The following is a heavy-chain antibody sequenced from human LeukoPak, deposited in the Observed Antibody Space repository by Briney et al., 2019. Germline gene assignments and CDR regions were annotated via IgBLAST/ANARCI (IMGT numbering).Heavy chain of an antibody. CDR1: GGSFSSSSLY. CDR2: MYYSGST. Sequence: PSETLSLTCTVSGGSFSSSSLYWGWVRQAPGKGLEWIGSMYYSGSTYYNASLRSRVTISVDTSRDQFSLKLSSVTAADTAVYYCARHFDRDGYKSNAFDIWGQGTMVTVSS. D-gene: IGHD5-24*01. CDR3: ARHFDRDGYKSNAFDI. J-gene: IGHJ3*02. V-gene: IGHV4-39*01.